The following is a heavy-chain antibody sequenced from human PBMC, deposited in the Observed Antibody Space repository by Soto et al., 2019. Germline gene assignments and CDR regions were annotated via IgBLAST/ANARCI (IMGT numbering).Heavy chain of an antibody. CDR2: ISYDGSNK. CDR3: ARESAQGGFDY. J-gene: IGHJ4*02. D-gene: IGHD3-16*01. V-gene: IGHV3-30-3*01. CDR1: GFTFSSYA. Sequence: QVHLVESGGGVVQPGRSLRLSCAASGFTFSSYAMHWVRQAPGKGLEWVAVISYDGSNKYYADSVKGRFTISRDNSKNTLYLQMNSLRAEDTAVYYCARESAQGGFDYWGQGTLVTVSS.